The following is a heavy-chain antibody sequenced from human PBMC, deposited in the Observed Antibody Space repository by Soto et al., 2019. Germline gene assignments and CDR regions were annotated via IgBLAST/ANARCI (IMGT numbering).Heavy chain of an antibody. CDR1: GYTFTSYG. J-gene: IGHJ6*02. D-gene: IGHD2-2*01. CDR3: ARGSVDQLLNYGMDV. Sequence: WASVKVSCKASGYTFTSYGISWVRQAPGQGLEWMGGIIPIFGTANYAQKFQGRVTITADESTSTAYMELSSLRSEDTAVYYCARGSVDQLLNYGMDVWGQGTTVTVSS. V-gene: IGHV1-69*13. CDR2: IIPIFGTA.